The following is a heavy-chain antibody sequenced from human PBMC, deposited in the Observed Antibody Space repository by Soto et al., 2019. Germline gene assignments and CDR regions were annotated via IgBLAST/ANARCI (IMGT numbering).Heavy chain of an antibody. CDR2: ISGSGGST. CDR3: ARDHTTYYDFWSGYPEI. Sequence: PGGSLRLSCAASGFTFSSYAMSWVRQAPGKGLEWVSAISGSGGSTYYADSVKGRFTISRDNSKNTLYLQMNSLRAEDTAVYYCARDHTTYYDFWSGYPEIWGKGATVTVSS. D-gene: IGHD3-3*01. CDR1: GFTFSSYA. V-gene: IGHV3-23*01. J-gene: IGHJ6*04.